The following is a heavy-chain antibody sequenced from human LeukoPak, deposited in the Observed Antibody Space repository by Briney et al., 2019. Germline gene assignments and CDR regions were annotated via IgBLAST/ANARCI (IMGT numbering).Heavy chain of an antibody. CDR3: ARLKVQGAFDI. Sequence: NSSETLSLTCTVSGSSISSGGYYWSWIRQPPGKGLEWIGYIYHSGSTYYNPSLKSRVTISVDRSKNQFSLKLSSVTAADTAVYYCARLKVQGAFDIWGQGTMVTVSS. CDR2: IYHSGST. CDR1: GSSISSGGYY. J-gene: IGHJ3*02. V-gene: IGHV4-30-2*01.